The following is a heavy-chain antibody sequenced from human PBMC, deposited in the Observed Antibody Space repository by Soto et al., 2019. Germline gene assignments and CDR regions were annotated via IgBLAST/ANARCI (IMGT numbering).Heavy chain of an antibody. CDR2: ISTYNVDT. CDR3: ARGGFAYGYVDH. J-gene: IGHJ4*02. Sequence: QVQLVQSGTEVKKPGASVKVSCKTSGYTFTSYGIIWLRQAPGQGLEWMGWISTYNVDTKYAQKFQGRVTMNTDTSTTTAFMELRSLRSDDTAVYYCARGGFAYGYVDHWGQGTLVTVSS. CDR1: GYTFTSYG. V-gene: IGHV1-18*04. D-gene: IGHD5-18*01.